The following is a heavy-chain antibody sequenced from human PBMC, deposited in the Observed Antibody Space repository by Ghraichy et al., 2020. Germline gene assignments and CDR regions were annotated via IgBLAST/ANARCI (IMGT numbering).Heavy chain of an antibody. CDR3: AREMSDSSGYYYPDY. CDR1: GFSFTTYS. V-gene: IGHV3-48*02. J-gene: IGHJ4*02. D-gene: IGHD3-22*01. CDR2: ISTSRNLM. Sequence: ESLNISCAASGFSFTTYSMNWVRQAPGKGLEWLSYISTSRNLMFYADSVKGRFTTYRDNAKNSLSLQMNSLRDEDTAVFYCAREMSDSSGYYYPDYWGQGTLVTVSS.